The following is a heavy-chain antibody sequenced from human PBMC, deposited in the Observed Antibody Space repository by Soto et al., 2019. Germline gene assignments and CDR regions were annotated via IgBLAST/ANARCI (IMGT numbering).Heavy chain of an antibody. CDR1: GYIFTSYV. CDR2: INAGNGNT. J-gene: IGHJ6*02. Sequence: ASVKVSCKASGYIFTSYVMEWVRQAPGQRLEWVGWINAGNGNTKYAQKLQGRVSMTTDTSSNTAYMELRSLRSDDTAMYYCARGGYYDSSGSRNYHYYGMNVWGQGTTVTVSS. CDR3: ARGGYYDSSGSRNYHYYGMNV. V-gene: IGHV1-3*01. D-gene: IGHD3-22*01.